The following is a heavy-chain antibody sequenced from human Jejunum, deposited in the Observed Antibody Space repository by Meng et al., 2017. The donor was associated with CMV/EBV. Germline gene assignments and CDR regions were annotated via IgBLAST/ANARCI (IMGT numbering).Heavy chain of an antibody. CDR1: GFAFESSE. Sequence: SCAVSGFAFESSEMHWVRQAPGKGLEWVSYISGPAKAIYYADSVRGRFTISRDNAKNSLTLQMSGLRAEDTAVYYCARLQWAAFDFLGQGTLVTVSS. D-gene: IGHD1-26*01. CDR3: ARLQWAAFDF. J-gene: IGHJ4*02. V-gene: IGHV3-48*03. CDR2: ISGPAKAI.